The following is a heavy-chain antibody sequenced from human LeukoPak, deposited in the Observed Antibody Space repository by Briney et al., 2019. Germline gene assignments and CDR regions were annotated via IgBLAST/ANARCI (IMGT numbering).Heavy chain of an antibody. D-gene: IGHD5-12*01. V-gene: IGHV1-18*01. J-gene: IGHJ4*02. CDR1: GYMFNIYG. CDR3: ARSPPSTGYDRFDT. Sequence: GASVKVSCKASGYMFNIYGISWVRQAPGQGLESMGWISAFNGNTNYARNFQDRVTMTTDTSTSTAYMELTSLRSDDTAVYYCARSPPSTGYDRFDTWGQGTLVTVSS. CDR2: ISAFNGNT.